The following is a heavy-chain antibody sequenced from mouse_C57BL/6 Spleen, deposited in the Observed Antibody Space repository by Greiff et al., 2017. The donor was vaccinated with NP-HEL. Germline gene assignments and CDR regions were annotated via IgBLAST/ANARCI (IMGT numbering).Heavy chain of an antibody. D-gene: IGHD3-1*01. CDR2: IYPGDGDT. CDR1: GYAFSSYW. CDR3: ARRGYAFYYFDY. Sequence: QVQLQQSGAELVKPGASVKISCKASGYAFSSYWMNWVKQRPGKGLEWIGQIYPGDGDTNYNGKFKGKATLTADKSSSTAYMQLSSLTSEDSAVYFCARRGYAFYYFDYWGQGTTLTVSS. V-gene: IGHV1-80*01. J-gene: IGHJ2*01.